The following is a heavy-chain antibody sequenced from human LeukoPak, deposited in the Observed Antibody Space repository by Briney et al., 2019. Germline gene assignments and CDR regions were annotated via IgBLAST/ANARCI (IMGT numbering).Heavy chain of an antibody. CDR1: GGSISSYY. CDR3: ARGVRYFEWSGYDY. D-gene: IGHD3-9*01. CDR2: IYYSGST. J-gene: IGHJ4*02. V-gene: IGHV4-59*01. Sequence: PSETLSLTCTVSGGSISSYYWSWIRQPPGKGLEWIGYIYYSGSTNYNPSLKSRVTISVDTSKNQFSLKLSSVTAADTAVYYCARGVRYFEWSGYDYWGQGTLVTVSS.